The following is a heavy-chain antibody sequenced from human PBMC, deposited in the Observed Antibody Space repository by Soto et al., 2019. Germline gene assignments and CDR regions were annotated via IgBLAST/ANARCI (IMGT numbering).Heavy chain of an antibody. CDR3: ARDPGRSIAARSPVFDY. CDR1: GGTFSSYA. V-gene: IGHV1-69*13. J-gene: IGHJ4*02. D-gene: IGHD6-6*01. Sequence: GASVKVSCKASGGTFSSYAISWVRQAPGQGLEWMGGIIPIFGTANYAQKFQGRVTITADESTSTAYMELNSLRDEDTAVYYCARDPGRSIAARSPVFDYWGQGTLVTVSS. CDR2: IIPIFGTA.